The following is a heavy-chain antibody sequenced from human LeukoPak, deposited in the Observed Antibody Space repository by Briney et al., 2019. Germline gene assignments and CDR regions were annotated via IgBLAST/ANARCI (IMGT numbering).Heavy chain of an antibody. Sequence: GASVKVSCKASGYTFTNYVMHWVRQAPGQRLEWMGWINAGNGNTKYSQKFQGRVTITRDTSASTAYMELSSLRSEDTAVHYCARDSRYCSSTSCSGYFQHWGQGTLVTVSS. CDR1: GYTFTNYV. CDR2: INAGNGNT. CDR3: ARDSRYCSSTSCSGYFQH. V-gene: IGHV1-3*01. D-gene: IGHD2-2*01. J-gene: IGHJ1*01.